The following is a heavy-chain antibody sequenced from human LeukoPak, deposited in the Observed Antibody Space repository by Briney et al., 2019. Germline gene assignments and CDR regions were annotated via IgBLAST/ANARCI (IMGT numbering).Heavy chain of an antibody. CDR2: TYYSGST. CDR3: ARHGGSVVIVPFDY. Sequence: PSETLSLTCTVSGGSISSRNYIWGWIRQSPGKGLEWIGSTYYSGSTYYNPSLKSRVSISVDTPKNQFSLKLTSVTAADTAVYYCARHGGSVVIVPFDYWGQGTLVTVSS. CDR1: GGSISSRNYI. V-gene: IGHV4-39*01. J-gene: IGHJ4*02. D-gene: IGHD3-16*01.